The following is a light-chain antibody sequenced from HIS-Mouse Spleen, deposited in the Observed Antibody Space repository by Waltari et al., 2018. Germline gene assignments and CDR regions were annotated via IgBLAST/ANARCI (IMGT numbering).Light chain of an antibody. V-gene: IGLV2-14*03. J-gene: IGLJ2*01. CDR3: SSYTSSSFNVV. CDR2: DVS. CDR1: SSDVGCYNY. Sequence: QSALTQPASVSGSPGQPITISCTGTSSDVGCYNYVSLYQQHPGKAPKLMIYDVSNRPSGVSNRFSGSKSGNTASLTISGLQAEDEADYYCSSYTSSSFNVVFGGGTKLTVL.